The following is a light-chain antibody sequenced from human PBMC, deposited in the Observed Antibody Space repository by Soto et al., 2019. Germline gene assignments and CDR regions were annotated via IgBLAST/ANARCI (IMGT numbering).Light chain of an antibody. CDR3: QQYNNWPQT. CDR2: GAS. J-gene: IGKJ4*01. V-gene: IGKV3-15*01. CDR1: QSVSDD. Sequence: IVLTQSPAALSVSPGERVSLSCRASQSVSDDLAWYQQKPGKAPRLVIHGASTRATDFPARFSGSGSGTEFTLTISSLHSEEFGVYFCQQYNNWPQTFGGGTKVEIK.